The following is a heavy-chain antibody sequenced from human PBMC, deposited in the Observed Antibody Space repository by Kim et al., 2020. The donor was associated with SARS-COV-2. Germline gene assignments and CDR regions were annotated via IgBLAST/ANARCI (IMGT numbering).Heavy chain of an antibody. D-gene: IGHD3-10*01. J-gene: IGHJ4*02. CDR1: GYTLTELS. Sequence: ASVKVSCKVSGYTLTELSMHWVRQAPGKGLEWMGGFDPEDGETIYAQKFQGRVTMTEDTSTDTAYMELSSLRSEDTAVYYCATDLGVGFGELLPPVAGYWGQGTLVTVSS. CDR2: FDPEDGET. CDR3: ATDLGVGFGELLPPVAGY. V-gene: IGHV1-24*01.